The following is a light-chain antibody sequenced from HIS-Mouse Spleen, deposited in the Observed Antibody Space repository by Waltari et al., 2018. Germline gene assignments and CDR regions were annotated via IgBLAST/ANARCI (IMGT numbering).Light chain of an antibody. CDR1: ASPKKY. Sequence: SYELTQPPSVSVSPGQKARITCPGDASPKKYTYLYHQKSGQAPVLVIYEDSKRPSGIPARFSGSSSGTMATLTISGAQVEDEADYYCYSTDSSGNHRVFGGGTKLTVL. J-gene: IGLJ2*01. V-gene: IGLV3-10*01. CDR2: EDS. CDR3: YSTDSSGNHRV.